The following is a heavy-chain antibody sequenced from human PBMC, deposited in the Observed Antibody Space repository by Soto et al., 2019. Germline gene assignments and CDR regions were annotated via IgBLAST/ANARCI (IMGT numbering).Heavy chain of an antibody. CDR2: INHSGST. Sequence: SETLSLTCAVYGGSFSGYYWSWIRQPPGKGLEWIGEINHSGSTNYNPSLKSRVTISVDKSKNQFSLKLSSVTAADTAVYYCARVPGYDILTGYYTQGHFDYWGQGTLVTVSS. J-gene: IGHJ4*02. CDR1: GGSFSGYY. D-gene: IGHD3-9*01. CDR3: ARVPGYDILTGYYTQGHFDY. V-gene: IGHV4-34*01.